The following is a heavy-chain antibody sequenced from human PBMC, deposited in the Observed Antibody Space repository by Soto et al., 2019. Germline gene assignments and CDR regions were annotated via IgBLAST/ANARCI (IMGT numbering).Heavy chain of an antibody. Sequence: GGSLRLSCAASGFTFSTFWMSWVRQAPGKGLEWVANIKPGGSEKYYVDSVKGRFTISRDDAKNSLYLQMNSLRAEDTAVYYCARNPWGVAGTDYWGQGTLVTISS. J-gene: IGHJ4*02. D-gene: IGHD6-19*01. CDR2: IKPGGSEK. CDR3: ARNPWGVAGTDY. V-gene: IGHV3-7*01. CDR1: GFTFSTFW.